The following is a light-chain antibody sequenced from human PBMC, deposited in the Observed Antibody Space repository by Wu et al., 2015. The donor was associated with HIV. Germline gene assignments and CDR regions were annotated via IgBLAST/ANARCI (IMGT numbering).Light chain of an antibody. CDR3: QQYHDWPT. Sequence: EIVLTQSPGTLSLSPGERATLSCRASQSVSSDYLAWYQQKPGQAPRLLMYAASSRATGIPDRFSGSGSGTDFILTISRLEPEDFAVYYCQQYHDWPTFGQGTKVQI. J-gene: IGKJ1*01. CDR1: QSVSSDY. CDR2: AAS. V-gene: IGKV3-20*01.